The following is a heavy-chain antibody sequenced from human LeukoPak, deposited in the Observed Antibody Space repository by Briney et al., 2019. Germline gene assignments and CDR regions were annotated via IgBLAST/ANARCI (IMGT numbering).Heavy chain of an antibody. CDR3: ARDRGSSFDY. V-gene: IGHV4-59*01. D-gene: IGHD6-6*01. CDR1: GGSISSYY. J-gene: IGHJ4*02. Sequence: SETLSLTCTVSGGSISSYYWSWIRQPPGKGLEWIGYIYYSGSTNYNPSLKSRVTISVDTSKNQFSLKLSSVTAADTAVYYCARDRGSSFDYWGQGTLVTVSS. CDR2: IYYSGST.